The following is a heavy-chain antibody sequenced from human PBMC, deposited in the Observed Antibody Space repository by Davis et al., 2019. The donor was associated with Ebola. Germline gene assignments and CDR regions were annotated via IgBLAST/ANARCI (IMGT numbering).Heavy chain of an antibody. V-gene: IGHV1-24*01. J-gene: IGHJ4*02. D-gene: IGHD3-16*02. CDR2: FDPEVGET. Sequence: ASVKVSCKVSGYTLTELSMHWVRQAPGKGLEWLGGFDPEVGETTYAQKFQGRVTMTEATSTDTAYMELSSLRSDDTAAYYCATNRGYWGQGTLVTVSS. CDR1: GYTLTELS. CDR3: ATNRGY.